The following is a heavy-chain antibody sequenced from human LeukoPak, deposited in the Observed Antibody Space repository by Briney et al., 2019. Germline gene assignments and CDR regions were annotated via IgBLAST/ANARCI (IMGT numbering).Heavy chain of an antibody. CDR1: GGSISSTSYY. V-gene: IGHV4-39*01. J-gene: IGHJ3*01. D-gene: IGHD3-22*01. Sequence: PSETLSLTCAVSGGSISSTSYYWAWIRQPPGRGLEWIGTIYYSGSTYHNPSLKSRVTMSVDTSRNQFSLKLSSVDAADTAVYYCAKAGVRYFDSSGLYAFDFWGQGTTVTVSS. CDR2: IYYSGST. CDR3: AKAGVRYFDSSGLYAFDF.